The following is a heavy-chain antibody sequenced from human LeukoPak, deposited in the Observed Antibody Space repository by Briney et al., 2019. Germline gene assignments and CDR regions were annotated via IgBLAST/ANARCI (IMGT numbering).Heavy chain of an antibody. D-gene: IGHD4-17*01. Sequence: PGGSLRLSCAASGFTFSSYGMHWVRQAPGKGLEWVAVISYDGSNKYYADSVKGRFTISRDNSKNTLYLQMNSLRAEDTAVYYCAKDPTTVTTFCDYWGQGTLVTVSS. CDR2: ISYDGSNK. CDR3: AKDPTTVTTFCDY. V-gene: IGHV3-30*18. J-gene: IGHJ4*02. CDR1: GFTFSSYG.